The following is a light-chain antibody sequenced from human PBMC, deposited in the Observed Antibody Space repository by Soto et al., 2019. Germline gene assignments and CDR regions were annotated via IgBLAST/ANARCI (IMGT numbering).Light chain of an antibody. CDR3: QRDTNCTSWT. CDR1: QSVSNF. J-gene: IGKJ1*01. CDR2: GAS. V-gene: IGKV3-15*01. Sequence: EKVLTQSPAPLSMSPGERATLSCSASQSVSNFLAWYQQKPGQTPRLLIYGASTRATGIPARFSGSGSGTEFTLTISSLQSEDSAVYYCQRDTNCTSWTFDQWTQVEVK.